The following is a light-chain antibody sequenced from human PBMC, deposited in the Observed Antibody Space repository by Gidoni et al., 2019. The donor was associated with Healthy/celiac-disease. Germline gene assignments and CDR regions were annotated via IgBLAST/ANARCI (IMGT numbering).Light chain of an antibody. V-gene: IGKV1-5*03. J-gene: IGKJ2*04. CDR2: KAS. CDR3: QQYNSYCS. Sequence: DIQMTQSPSTLSASVGDRVTIPCRASQSISSWLAWYQQKPGKAPKLLIYKASSLESGVPSRCSGSGSGTEFTLTISSLQPDDFATYYCQQYNSYCSFGQGTKLEIK. CDR1: QSISSW.